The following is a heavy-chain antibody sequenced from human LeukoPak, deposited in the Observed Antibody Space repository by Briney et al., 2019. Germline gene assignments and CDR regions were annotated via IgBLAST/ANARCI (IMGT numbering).Heavy chain of an antibody. CDR3: ARQSVYDSSGYYYFNYYFDY. CDR2: IYSGGST. D-gene: IGHD3-22*01. V-gene: IGHV3-66*04. J-gene: IGHJ4*02. Sequence: GGSLRLSCAASGFTFSSFAMSWVRQAPGKGLEWVSVIYSGGSTYYADSVKGRFTISRDNSKNTLYLQMNSLRAEDTAVYYCARQSVYDSSGYYYFNYYFDYWGQGTLVTVSS. CDR1: GFTFSSFA.